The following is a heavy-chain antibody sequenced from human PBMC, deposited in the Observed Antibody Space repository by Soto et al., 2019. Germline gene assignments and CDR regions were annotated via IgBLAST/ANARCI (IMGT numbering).Heavy chain of an antibody. D-gene: IGHD6-13*01. CDR2: IYPGDSDT. Sequence: GESLKISCKGSGYSFTSYWIGWVRQMPGKGLEWMGIIYPGDSDTRYSPSFQGQVTISADKSISTAYLQWSSLKASDTAMYYCARSQLPGIAAAGPQTYYYGMDVWGQGTTVTVSS. CDR3: ARSQLPGIAAAGPQTYYYGMDV. V-gene: IGHV5-51*01. CDR1: GYSFTSYW. J-gene: IGHJ6*02.